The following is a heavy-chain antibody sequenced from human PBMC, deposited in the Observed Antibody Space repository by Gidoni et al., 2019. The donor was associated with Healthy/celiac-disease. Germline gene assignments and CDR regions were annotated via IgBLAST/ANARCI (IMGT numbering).Heavy chain of an antibody. CDR3: ARDQGDSAIDAFDI. CDR2: TYYRSKWYN. CDR1: GDIVPRNSAS. Sequence: QVPLQQSGPGLWKPSQTLSLTCAISGDIVPRNSASWNWIRQSPSRCLEWRGRTYYRSKWYNDYAVSVKSRLTIHPDTSKNQFSLQLNSVTPEDTAVYYCARDQGDSAIDAFDIWGQGTMVTVSS. J-gene: IGHJ3*02. D-gene: IGHD1-26*01. V-gene: IGHV6-1*01.